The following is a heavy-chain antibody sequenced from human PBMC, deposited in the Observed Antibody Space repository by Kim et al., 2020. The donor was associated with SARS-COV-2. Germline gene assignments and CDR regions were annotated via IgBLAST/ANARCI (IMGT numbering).Heavy chain of an antibody. CDR2: INEDGSTT. J-gene: IGHJ5*02. CDR1: GFTFSAYA. V-gene: IGHV3-43*02. Sequence: GGSLRLSCVASGFTFSAYAMHWVRQGPGKGLEFVSLINEDGSTTYSADSVKGRFTISRDNGKNSLYLEMNSLTIEDTALYYCAQDRMGSYLTCGQGTLVT. D-gene: IGHD3-16*02. CDR3: AQDRMGSYLT.